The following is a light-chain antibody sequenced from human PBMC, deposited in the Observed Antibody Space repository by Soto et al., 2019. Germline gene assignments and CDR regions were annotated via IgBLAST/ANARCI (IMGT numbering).Light chain of an antibody. J-gene: IGLJ1*01. CDR1: SSDVGGYNY. CDR2: HVS. CDR3: SSYTSTSTYV. V-gene: IGLV2-14*01. Sequence: QSVLTQPASVSGSPGQSITNSCTGTSSDVGGYNYVSWYQQYPGKAPKLMIYHVSNRPSGVSNRFSGSKSGNSASLTISGLQAEDEADYYCSSYTSTSTYVFGTGTKVTVL.